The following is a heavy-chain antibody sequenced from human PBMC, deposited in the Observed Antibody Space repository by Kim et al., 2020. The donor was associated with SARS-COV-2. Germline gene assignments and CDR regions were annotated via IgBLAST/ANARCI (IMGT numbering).Heavy chain of an antibody. CDR1: GGSISSSSYY. D-gene: IGHD2-21*02. CDR3: ARDCGGDCYSSLDY. V-gene: IGHV4-39*07. CDR2: IYYSGST. Sequence: SETLSLTCTVSGGSISSSSYYWGWIRQPPGKGLEWIGSIYYSGSTYYNPSLKSRVTISVDTSKNQFSLRLSSVTAADTAVYYCARDCGGDCYSSLDYWGQGTLVTVSS. J-gene: IGHJ4*02.